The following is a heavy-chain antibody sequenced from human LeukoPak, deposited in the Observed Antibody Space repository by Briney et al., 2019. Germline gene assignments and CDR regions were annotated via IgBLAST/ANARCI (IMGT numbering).Heavy chain of an antibody. J-gene: IGHJ6*02. Sequence: PGGSLRLSCAASGFIFSSYAMSWVRQAPGKGPEWVSGIRGSGDATYYADSVKGRFTISRDNSKNTLYLQMNSLRAEDTAVYYCARDMIAGIAARYYYYGMDVWGQGTTVTVSS. D-gene: IGHD6-6*01. CDR2: IRGSGDAT. V-gene: IGHV3-23*01. CDR3: ARDMIAGIAARYYYYGMDV. CDR1: GFIFSSYA.